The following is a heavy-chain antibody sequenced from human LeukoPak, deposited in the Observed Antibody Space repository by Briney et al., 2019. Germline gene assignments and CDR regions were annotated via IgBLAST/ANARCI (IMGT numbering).Heavy chain of an antibody. CDR3: ARADTRASAFDY. CDR1: GGTFSSYA. V-gene: IGHV1-69*13. CDR2: IIPIFGTA. J-gene: IGHJ4*02. Sequence: ASVKVSCKASGGTFSSYAISWVRQAPGQGLEWMGGIIPIFGTANYAQKFQGRVTITADESTSTAYMELSSLRSEDTAVYYCARADTRASAFDYWGQGTLVTVSS. D-gene: IGHD1-26*01.